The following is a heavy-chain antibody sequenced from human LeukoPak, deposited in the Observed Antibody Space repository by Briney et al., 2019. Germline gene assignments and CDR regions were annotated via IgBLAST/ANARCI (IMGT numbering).Heavy chain of an antibody. Sequence: PSETLSLTCAVYGGSFSGYYWSWIRQPPGKGLEWIGEINHSGSTNYNPSLKSRVTISVDTSKNQFSLKLSSVTAADTAVYYCARSLWFGELSLGYWGQGTLVTVSS. V-gene: IGHV4-34*01. J-gene: IGHJ4*02. D-gene: IGHD3-10*01. CDR1: GGSFSGYY. CDR3: ARSLWFGELSLGY. CDR2: INHSGST.